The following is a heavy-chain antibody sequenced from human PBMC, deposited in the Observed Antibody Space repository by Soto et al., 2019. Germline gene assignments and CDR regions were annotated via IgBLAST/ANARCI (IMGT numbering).Heavy chain of an antibody. J-gene: IGHJ3*02. V-gene: IGHV3-15*07. D-gene: IGHD4-17*01. CDR2: IKSKTDGGTT. CDR1: GFTFSNAW. CDR3: TTPILATVTRLKSDAFDI. Sequence: EVQLVESGGGLVKPGGSLRLSCAASGFTFSNAWMNWVRQAPGKGLEWVGRIKSKTDGGTTDYAAPVKGRFTISRDDSKNTLYLQMNSLKTEDTAVYYCTTPILATVTRLKSDAFDIWGQGTMVTVSS.